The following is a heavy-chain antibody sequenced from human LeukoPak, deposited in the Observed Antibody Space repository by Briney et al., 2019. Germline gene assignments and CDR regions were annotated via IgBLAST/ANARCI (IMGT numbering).Heavy chain of an antibody. Sequence: SETLSLTCTVSGGSISSYYWSWIRQPPGKGLEWIGYIYYSGSTNYNPSLKSRVTISVDTSKNQFSLKLSSVTAADTAVYCCARLRYYSESNANNRFDYWGQGTLVTVSS. CDR2: IYYSGST. J-gene: IGHJ4*02. CDR1: GGSISSYY. CDR3: ARLRYYSESNANNRFDY. D-gene: IGHD3-22*01. V-gene: IGHV4-59*01.